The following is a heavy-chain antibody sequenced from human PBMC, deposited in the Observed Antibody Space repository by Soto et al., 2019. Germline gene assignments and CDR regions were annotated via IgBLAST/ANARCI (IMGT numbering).Heavy chain of an antibody. CDR3: AKDPSPQPIPAVTPGWSDP. V-gene: IGHV4-31*03. Sequence: PSETLSLTCTVSGDSIRDGGYYWAWIRQRPGQGLEWMGYIYFTGKANYNPSLENRLTMSVDMSRRQLYLRLTSVTAADTAVYFCAKDPSPQPIPAVTPGWSDPWGQGIAVTVSS. CDR1: GDSIRDGGYY. D-gene: IGHD4-4*01. CDR2: IYFTGKA. J-gene: IGHJ5*02.